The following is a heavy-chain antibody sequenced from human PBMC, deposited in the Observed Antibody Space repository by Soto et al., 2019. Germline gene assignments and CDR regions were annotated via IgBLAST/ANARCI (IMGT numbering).Heavy chain of an antibody. CDR2: ISNYDNT. CDR3: TLYAALVFAL. CDR1: GFTVNTFN. Sequence: EVRLEESGGGLVKPGGSLRLSCADSGFTVNTFNMNCVRQAPGKGLEWVSSISNYDNTAYADAVKGRFTVSRDNAKNSLFLHLNSLRAEDTAVYYCTLYAALVFALWGPGALVHVSS. J-gene: IGHJ4*02. V-gene: IGHV3-21*01. D-gene: IGHD2-8*01.